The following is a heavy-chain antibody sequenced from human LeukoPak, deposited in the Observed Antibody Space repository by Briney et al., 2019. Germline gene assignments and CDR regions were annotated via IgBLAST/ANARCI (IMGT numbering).Heavy chain of an antibody. CDR2: IYYSGST. J-gene: IGHJ4*02. V-gene: IGHV4-59*08. Sequence: SETLSLTCTVSGGSISSYYWSWIRQPPGKGLEWIGYIYYSGSTNYNPSLKSRVTISVDPSKNQFSLKLSSVTAADTAVYYCASTYYYDSSGYYIADYWGQGTLVTVSS. CDR3: ASTYYYDSSGYYIADY. CDR1: GGSISSYY. D-gene: IGHD3-22*01.